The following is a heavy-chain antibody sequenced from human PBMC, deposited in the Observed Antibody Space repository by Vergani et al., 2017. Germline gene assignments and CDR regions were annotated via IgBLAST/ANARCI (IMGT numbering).Heavy chain of an antibody. D-gene: IGHD3-10*01. J-gene: IGHJ6*03. CDR3: ARDSYYASGDRFYLYYYMDV. CDR2: MSYDGSDK. Sequence: QVQLVESGGGVVQPGRSLRLSCAASGFTFSSYAIYWVRQAPGKGLEWLAVMSYDGSDKYYADSVKDRFTISRDNSKSTLYLQLNSLRTEDTAVYYCARDSYYASGDRFYLYYYMDVWGKGTTVTVSS. CDR1: GFTFSSYA. V-gene: IGHV3-30-3*01.